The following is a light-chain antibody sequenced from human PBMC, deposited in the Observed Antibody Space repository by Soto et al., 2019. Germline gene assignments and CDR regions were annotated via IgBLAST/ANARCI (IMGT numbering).Light chain of an antibody. CDR2: GAF. CDR3: QQYDNWPWT. Sequence: EIVMTHSPATLSVSPGGRATLSCRASQSISGTLAWYQQKPGQAPRLLIYGAFTRATGFPARFSGSGSGTDFTLTITSLQSEDFAVYYCQQYDNWPWTFGQGTKVDIK. CDR1: QSISGT. V-gene: IGKV3-15*01. J-gene: IGKJ1*01.